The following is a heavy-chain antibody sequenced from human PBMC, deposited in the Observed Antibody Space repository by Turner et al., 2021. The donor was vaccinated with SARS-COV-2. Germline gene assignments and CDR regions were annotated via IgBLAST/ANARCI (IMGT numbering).Heavy chain of an antibody. CDR3: ARARPAHYYDSSGYYPDALDI. CDR2: SSRSSSYI. CDR1: GFTVSGSS. Sequence: EVQLVASGGGLVTPGGSLCLYGAASGFTVSGSSMNWVRQGAGKGLGWSPSSSRSSSYIYYANSVKGRFTISRDNAKNTLSLKTNSLRAEDTAVYYCARARPAHYYDSSGYYPDALDIWGQGTMVTVSS. D-gene: IGHD3-22*01. V-gene: IGHV3-21*01. J-gene: IGHJ3*02.